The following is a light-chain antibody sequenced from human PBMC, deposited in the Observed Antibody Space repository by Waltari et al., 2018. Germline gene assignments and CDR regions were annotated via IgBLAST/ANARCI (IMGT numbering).Light chain of an antibody. J-gene: IGKJ2*01. V-gene: IGKV3-20*01. Sequence: EIVLTQSPGTLSLSPGERATLSCRASQSVTSNYLAWYQQRPGQAPRLLIYGASNRATGSPDRCSGSGSGTDFGLTINRLEPEDCAVYYCQQYDRSPETFGQGTKLEIK. CDR3: QQYDRSPET. CDR2: GAS. CDR1: QSVTSNY.